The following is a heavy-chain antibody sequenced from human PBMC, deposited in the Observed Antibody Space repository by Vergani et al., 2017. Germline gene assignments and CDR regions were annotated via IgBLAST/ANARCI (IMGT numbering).Heavy chain of an antibody. CDR3: ARHTYGSGPAHFDY. V-gene: IGHV4-34*01. J-gene: IGHJ4*02. Sequence: QVQLQQWGAGLLKPSETLSLTCAVYGGSFSGYYWSWIRQPPGKGLEWIGEINHSGSTNYNPSLKSRVTISVDTSKNQFSLKLSSVTAADTAVYYCARHTYGSGPAHFDYWGQGTLVTVSS. CDR2: INHSGST. D-gene: IGHD3-10*01. CDR1: GGSFSGYY.